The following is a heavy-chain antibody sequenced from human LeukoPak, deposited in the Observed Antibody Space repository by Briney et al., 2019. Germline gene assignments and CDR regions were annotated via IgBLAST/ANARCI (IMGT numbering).Heavy chain of an antibody. CDR1: GFTFSSYE. D-gene: IGHD5-18*01. CDR2: ISSSGSTI. CDR3: ARGKIQLWLPAEIDY. J-gene: IGHJ4*02. V-gene: IGHV3-48*03. Sequence: PGGSLRLSCAASGFTFSSYEMNWVRQAPGKGLEWVSYISSSGSTIYYADSVKGRFTISRDNAKNSLYLQMNSLRAEDTAVYYCARGKIQLWLPAEIDYWGQGTLVTVSS.